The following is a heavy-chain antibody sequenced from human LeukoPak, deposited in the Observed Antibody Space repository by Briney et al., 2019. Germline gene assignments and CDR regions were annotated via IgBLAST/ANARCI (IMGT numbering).Heavy chain of an antibody. D-gene: IGHD4-11*01. Sequence: SVKVSCKASGGTFSSYAISWVRQAPGQGLQWMGRIIPIFGTANYAQKFQGRVTITADKSTSTAYMELSSLRSEDTAVSYCASDGVGTTQEHDYWGQGTLVTVSS. V-gene: IGHV1-69*06. CDR2: IIPIFGTA. J-gene: IGHJ4*02. CDR3: ASDGVGTTQEHDY. CDR1: GGTFSSYA.